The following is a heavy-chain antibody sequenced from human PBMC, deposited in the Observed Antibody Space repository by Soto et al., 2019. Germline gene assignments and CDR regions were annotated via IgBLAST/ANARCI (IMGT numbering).Heavy chain of an antibody. CDR1: GFTFSSYA. J-gene: IGHJ6*02. CDR2: ISGSGGST. CDR3: AKDLLYYYDSSGFNYYYGMDV. D-gene: IGHD3-22*01. Sequence: EVQLLESGGGLVQPGGSLRLSCAASGFTFSSYAMSWVRQAPGKGLEWVSAISGSGGSTYYADSVKGRFTISRDNSKNTLYLQMNSLRAEDTAVYYCAKDLLYYYDSSGFNYYYGMDVWGQGTTVTVSS. V-gene: IGHV3-23*01.